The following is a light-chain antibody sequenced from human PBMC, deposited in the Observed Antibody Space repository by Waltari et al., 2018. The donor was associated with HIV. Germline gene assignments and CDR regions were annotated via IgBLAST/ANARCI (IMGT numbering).Light chain of an antibody. CDR1: QSLLHSDGNTY. CDR2: EVS. V-gene: IGKV2D-29*01. Sequence: DIVMTQTPLSLSVPPGRPASISCMSTQSLLHSDGNTYLYWYLQKAGQPPQLLIYEVSNRFSGVPDRFSGSGSGTYFTLKISRVEAGDVGVYYCMQSTQLPITFGQGTRLEIK. CDR3: MQSTQLPIT. J-gene: IGKJ5*01.